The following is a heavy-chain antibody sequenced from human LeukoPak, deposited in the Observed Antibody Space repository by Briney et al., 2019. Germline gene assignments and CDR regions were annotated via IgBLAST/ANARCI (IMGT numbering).Heavy chain of an antibody. CDR2: IYYSGSS. CDR3: ARDYRFDSGYDLLDAFDV. D-gene: IGHD5-12*01. J-gene: IGHJ3*01. Sequence: SQTLSLTCTVSGGSISSGVSYWSWIRQHPGKGLEWIAYIYYSGSSSYNPSLKSRVTISVDTSKNQFSLKLSSVTAADTAVYYCARDYRFDSGYDLLDAFDVWGQGTMVTVSS. CDR1: GGSISSGVSY. V-gene: IGHV4-31*03.